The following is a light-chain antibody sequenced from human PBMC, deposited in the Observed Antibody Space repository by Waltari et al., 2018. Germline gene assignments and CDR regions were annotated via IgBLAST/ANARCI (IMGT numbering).Light chain of an antibody. CDR2: EGS. CDR3: CSYAGSSTYV. CDR1: SSDVGSYTL. Sequence: QSALTQPASVSGSPGHSITISCTGTSSDVGSYTLVSWYQQHPGKAPKLMIYEGSKRPSGVSNRFSGSKSGNTASLTISGLQAEDEADYYCCSYAGSSTYVFGTGTKVTVL. J-gene: IGLJ1*01. V-gene: IGLV2-23*01.